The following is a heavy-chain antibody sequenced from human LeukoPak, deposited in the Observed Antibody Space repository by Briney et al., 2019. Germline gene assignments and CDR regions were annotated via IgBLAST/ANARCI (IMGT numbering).Heavy chain of an antibody. CDR1: GGSLSNYY. V-gene: IGHV4-59*12. J-gene: IGHJ4*02. D-gene: IGHD6-13*01. Sequence: SETLSLTCTVSGGSLSNYYWSWIRQPPGKALEWIGYIYHTGNTNYNPSLKSRVTISVARSKNQFSLRLSSVTAADTAVYYCARARESMATAGSYFDYWGQGTLVTVSS. CDR3: ARARESMATAGSYFDY. CDR2: IYHTGNT.